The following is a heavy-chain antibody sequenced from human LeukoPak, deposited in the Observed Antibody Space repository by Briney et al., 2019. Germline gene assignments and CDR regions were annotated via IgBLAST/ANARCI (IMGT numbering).Heavy chain of an antibody. D-gene: IGHD2-21*01. Sequence: GGSLRLFCVGSGFTFRSHAMSWVRQAPEKGLEFVSGIYENGGTTYYADSVKGRFSISRDNSKNTLYLQMDSLRGEDTAVYYCAKDFRIGYSAHFDYWGQGALVTVSS. CDR2: IYENGGTT. V-gene: IGHV3-23*01. J-gene: IGHJ4*02. CDR1: GFTFRSHA. CDR3: AKDFRIGYSAHFDY.